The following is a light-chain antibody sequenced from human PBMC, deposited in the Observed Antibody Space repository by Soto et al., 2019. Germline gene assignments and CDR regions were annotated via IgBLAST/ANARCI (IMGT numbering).Light chain of an antibody. CDR3: SSFTNTITRYA. Sequence: QSALTQPASVSGSPGQSITISCTGTSSDVDGYNYVSWFQHHPCKAPKLIIYEVSYRPSGVSNRFSGSKSGDTASLTISGLQAEDEADYYCSSFTNTITRYAFGTGTKLTVL. V-gene: IGLV2-14*01. CDR1: SSDVDGYNY. J-gene: IGLJ1*01. CDR2: EVS.